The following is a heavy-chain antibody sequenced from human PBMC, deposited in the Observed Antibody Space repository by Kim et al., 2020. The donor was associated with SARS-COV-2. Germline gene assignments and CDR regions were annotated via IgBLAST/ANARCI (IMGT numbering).Heavy chain of an antibody. CDR2: IWYDGSNK. V-gene: IGHV3-33*01. J-gene: IGHJ6*02. D-gene: IGHD3-3*01. CDR3: ARGGGPDFWSGYYLHYYYGMDV. CDR1: GFTFSSYG. Sequence: GGSLRLSCAASGFTFSSYGMHWVRQAPGKGLEWVAVIWYDGSNKYCADSVKGRFTISRDNSKNTLYLQMNSLRAEDTAVYYCARGGGPDFWSGYYLHYYYGMDVWGQGTTVTVSS.